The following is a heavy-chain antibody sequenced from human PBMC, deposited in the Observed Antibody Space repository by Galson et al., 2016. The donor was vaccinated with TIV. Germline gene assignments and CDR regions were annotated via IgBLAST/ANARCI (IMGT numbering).Heavy chain of an antibody. CDR1: GASITDSY. V-gene: IGHV4-59*08. CDR3: ASLPYPLYFYGTEV. Sequence: EPLSLTCIVSGASITDSYCSWIRQPPGEGLEYIGYMSHTGDTDYNPSLKSRVTISVDTSKNQFSLTLSSVTAADTAVYYCASLPYPLYFYGTEVCVQGTTVTVPS. CDR2: MSHTGDT. J-gene: IGHJ6*02. D-gene: IGHD3-16*01.